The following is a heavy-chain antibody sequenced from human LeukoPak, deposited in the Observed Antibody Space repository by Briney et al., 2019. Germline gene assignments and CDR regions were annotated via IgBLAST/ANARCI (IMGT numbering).Heavy chain of an antibody. CDR1: GFIFSNNW. J-gene: IGHJ4*02. D-gene: IGHD1-26*01. Sequence: PGGSLRLSCAASGFIFSNNWMHWVRQAPGKGLVWVSRINNDGSSTIYADSVKGRFTISRDNAKNTLYLEMNSLSVEGTAVYYCARDQWEIWDWGQGTLVTVSS. V-gene: IGHV3-74*01. CDR3: ARDQWEIWD. CDR2: INNDGSST.